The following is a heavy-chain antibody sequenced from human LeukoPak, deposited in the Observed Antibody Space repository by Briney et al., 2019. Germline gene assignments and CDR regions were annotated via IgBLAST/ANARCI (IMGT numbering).Heavy chain of an antibody. D-gene: IGHD4-23*01. V-gene: IGHV3-48*01. Sequence: GGSLRLSCAASGFTFSSYSMNWVRQAPGKGLEWVSYISSSSSTIYYADSVKGRFTISRDNAKNSLYLQMNSLRAEDTAVYYCARDRGDYGGSYWGQGTLVTVSS. CDR1: GFTFSSYS. CDR2: ISSSSSTI. CDR3: ARDRGDYGGSY. J-gene: IGHJ4*02.